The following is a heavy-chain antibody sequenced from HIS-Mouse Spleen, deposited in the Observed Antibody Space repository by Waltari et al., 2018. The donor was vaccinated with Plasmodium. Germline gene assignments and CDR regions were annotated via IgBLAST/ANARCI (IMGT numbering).Heavy chain of an antibody. CDR1: GCTFGSYW. CDR2: IKQDGSEK. CDR3: ASSWYWYFDL. Sequence: EVQLVESGGGLVQPVGSLRLSVAASGCTFGSYWRCWVGSAPGKGLEWVANIKQDGSEKYYVDSVKGRFTISRDNAKNSLYLQMNSLRAEDTAVYYCASSWYWYFDLWGRGTLVTVSS. V-gene: IGHV3-7*01. J-gene: IGHJ2*01. D-gene: IGHD6-13*01.